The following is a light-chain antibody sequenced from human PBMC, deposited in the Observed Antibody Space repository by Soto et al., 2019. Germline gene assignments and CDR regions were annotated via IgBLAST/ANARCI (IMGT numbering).Light chain of an antibody. CDR3: QQYHDWPPIT. Sequence: EIVMTQSPATLFEPPGERATLSSRATQTVSADLARYHQKPGQAPRLTTYGTSTRATDIPARFSGGGSGPEFTLTLSSLQSEDSAIYYCQQYHDWPPITFGPGTKVNI. V-gene: IGKV3-15*01. J-gene: IGKJ3*01. CDR2: GTS. CDR1: QTVSAD.